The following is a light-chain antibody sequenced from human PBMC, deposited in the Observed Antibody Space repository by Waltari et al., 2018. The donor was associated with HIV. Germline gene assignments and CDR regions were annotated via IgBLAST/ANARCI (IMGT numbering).Light chain of an antibody. CDR2: AAS. J-gene: IGKJ5*01. V-gene: IGKV1-12*01. CDR1: QDINRW. Sequence: DIQMTKSPSSVSASVGDRVTITCRASQDINRWLAWYQQKPGRAPKLLIYAASRLQSGVPSRFTGSGSGTDFTLNISSLQPEDFATYYCQQADSFPRNFGPGTRLEI. CDR3: QQADSFPRN.